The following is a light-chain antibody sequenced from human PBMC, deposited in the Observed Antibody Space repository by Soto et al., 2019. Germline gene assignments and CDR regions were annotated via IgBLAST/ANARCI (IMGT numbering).Light chain of an antibody. CDR1: SSDVGSYNL. J-gene: IGLJ2*01. Sequence: QSVLTQPASVSGSPGQSITISCTGTSSDVGSYNLVSWYQQPPGEAPKLMIFDVNKRPSGVPDRFAGSKSDNTASLTISGLQADDEADYYCCLYAGSYSLAIFGGGTKLTVL. V-gene: IGLV2-23*02. CDR3: CLYAGSYSLAI. CDR2: DVN.